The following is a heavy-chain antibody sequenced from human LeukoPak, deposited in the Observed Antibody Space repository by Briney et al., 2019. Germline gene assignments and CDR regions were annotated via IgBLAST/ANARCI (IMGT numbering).Heavy chain of an antibody. J-gene: IGHJ4*02. Sequence: GGSLRLSCAASGFTFSSYAMSWVRQAPGKGLEWVSASSGSGGSTYYADSVKGRFTISRDNSKNTLYLQMNSLRAEDTSVYYCAKDAPVNIVVVPAANSWGQGTLVTVSS. CDR2: SSGSGGST. D-gene: IGHD2-2*01. V-gene: IGHV3-23*01. CDR3: AKDAPVNIVVVPAANS. CDR1: GFTFSSYA.